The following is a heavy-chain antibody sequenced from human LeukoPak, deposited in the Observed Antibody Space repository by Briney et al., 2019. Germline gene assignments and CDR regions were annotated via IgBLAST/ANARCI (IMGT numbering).Heavy chain of an antibody. V-gene: IGHV3-30*02. CDR3: AKDRSSTSLGYFDY. J-gene: IGHJ4*02. D-gene: IGHD2-2*01. Sequence: GGSLRLSCTASGFPFSSYGMHWVRQAPGKGLEWVAFIRSDGSNKYYADSVKGRFTISRDNSKNTLYLQLNSLRAEDTAVYYCAKDRSSTSLGYFDYWGQGTLVTVSS. CDR1: GFPFSSYG. CDR2: IRSDGSNK.